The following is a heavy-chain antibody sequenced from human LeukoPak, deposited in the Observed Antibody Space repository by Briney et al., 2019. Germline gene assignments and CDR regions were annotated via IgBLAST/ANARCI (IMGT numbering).Heavy chain of an antibody. D-gene: IGHD6-19*01. Sequence: GESLKISCKGSGYTFTDYYIHWVRQAPGQGLEWMGWFNPYSGGTNYAEKFQGRVTMTRDTSITTAYMELSSLRSDDTAMYYCATLRRSGWYIGDWGQGTLVTVSS. CDR2: FNPYSGGT. CDR1: GYTFTDYY. J-gene: IGHJ4*02. V-gene: IGHV1-2*02. CDR3: ATLRRSGWYIGD.